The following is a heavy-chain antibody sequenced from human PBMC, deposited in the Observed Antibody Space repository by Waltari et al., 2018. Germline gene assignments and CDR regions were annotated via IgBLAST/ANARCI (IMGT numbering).Heavy chain of an antibody. CDR3: AKEQRSGSFGYFDY. D-gene: IGHD6-25*01. CDR2: ISWDGGST. V-gene: IGHV3-43D*04. Sequence: EVQLVESGGVVVQPGGSLRLSCAASGFTFDDYAMHWVRQAPGKGLEWVSLISWDGGSTYYADSVKGRFTISRDNSKNSLYLQMNSLRAEDTALYYCAKEQRSGSFGYFDYWGQGTLVTVSS. CDR1: GFTFDDYA. J-gene: IGHJ4*02.